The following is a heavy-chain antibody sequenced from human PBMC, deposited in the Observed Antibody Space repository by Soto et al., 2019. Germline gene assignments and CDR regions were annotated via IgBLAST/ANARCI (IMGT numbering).Heavy chain of an antibody. V-gene: IGHV3-30*03. CDR1: GFPFSAYA. CDR2: ISSDGSNK. Sequence: QVQLVASGGGVVQPGRSQRLSCAASGFPFSAYAMHWVRQAPGRGLEWLAVISSDGSNKHYADSVKGRFSISRDNYENTVYLQMNSLGTEDTAAYYCARTGETGYDWGWFEPWGQGTLVTVSS. CDR3: ARTGETGYDWGWFEP. J-gene: IGHJ5*02. D-gene: IGHD3-9*01.